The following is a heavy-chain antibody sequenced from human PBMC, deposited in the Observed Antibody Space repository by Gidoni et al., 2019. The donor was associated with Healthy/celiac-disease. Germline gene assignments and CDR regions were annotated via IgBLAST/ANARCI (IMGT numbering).Heavy chain of an antibody. D-gene: IGHD3-22*01. CDR2: IDWDDDK. V-gene: IGHV2-70*01. J-gene: IGHJ5*02. Sequence: QVTLRESGPALVKPTQTLTLTCTFSGFSLSTSGLCVSWIRRPPGKALEWLALIDWDDDKYYSTSLKTRLTISKDTSKNQVVLTMTNMDPVDTATYYCARISGGYDSSGYYLRWFDPWGQGTLVTVSS. CDR1: GFSLSTSGLC. CDR3: ARISGGYDSSGYYLRWFDP.